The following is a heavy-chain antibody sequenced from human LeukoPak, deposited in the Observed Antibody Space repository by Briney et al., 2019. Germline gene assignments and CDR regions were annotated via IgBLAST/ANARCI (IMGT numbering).Heavy chain of an antibody. CDR3: ARHLDIVVVPAAPGDAFDI. V-gene: IGHV4-34*01. CDR1: GGSFSGYY. CDR2: INHSGST. J-gene: IGHJ3*02. Sequence: SETPSLTCAVYGGSFSGYYWSWIRQPPGKGLEWIGEINHSGSTNYNPSLKSRVTISVDTSKNQFSLKLSSVTAADTAVYYCARHLDIVVVPAAPGDAFDIWGQGTMVTVSS. D-gene: IGHD2-2*03.